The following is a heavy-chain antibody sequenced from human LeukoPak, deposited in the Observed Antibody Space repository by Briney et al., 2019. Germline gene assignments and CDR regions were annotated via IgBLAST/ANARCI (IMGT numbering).Heavy chain of an antibody. CDR3: ARSGRGTYYYFDL. CDR1: GYTFTDYY. J-gene: IGHJ4*02. D-gene: IGHD1-26*01. Sequence: ASVKVSCKASGYTFTDYYMHWVRQAPGQGLEWMGWISPNSGGANYVQKFQGRVSMTADTSTSTAYMELRSLTSDDTAVYYCARSGRGTYYYFDLWGQGTLVTVSS. CDR2: ISPNSGGA. V-gene: IGHV1-2*02.